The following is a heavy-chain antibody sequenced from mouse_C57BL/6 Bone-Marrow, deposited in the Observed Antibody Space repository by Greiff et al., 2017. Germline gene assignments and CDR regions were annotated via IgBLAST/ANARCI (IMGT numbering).Heavy chain of an antibody. CDR1: GFTFSSYG. Sequence: EVKLMESGGDLVKPGGSLKLSCAASGFTFSSYGMSWVRQTPDKRLEWVATISSGGSYTYYPASVKGRFTISRDNAKNTLYLQMSSLKSEDTAMYYCARLRYIDYWGQGTTLTVSS. J-gene: IGHJ2*01. CDR3: ARLRYIDY. D-gene: IGHD1-1*01. CDR2: ISSGGSYT. V-gene: IGHV5-6*01.